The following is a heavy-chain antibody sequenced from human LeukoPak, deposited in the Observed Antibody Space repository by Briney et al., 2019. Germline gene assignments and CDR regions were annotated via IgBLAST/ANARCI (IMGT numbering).Heavy chain of an antibody. CDR3: ATYTVTTPN. J-gene: IGHJ4*02. D-gene: IGHD4-17*01. V-gene: IGHV3-23*01. CDR2: ISGSGGST. CDR1: GFTVSSNY. Sequence: GGSLRLSCAASGFTVSSNYMSWVRQAPGKGLEWVSAISGSGGSTYYADSVKGRFTISRDNSKNTLYLQMNSLRAEDTAVYYCATYTVTTPNWGQGTLVTVSS.